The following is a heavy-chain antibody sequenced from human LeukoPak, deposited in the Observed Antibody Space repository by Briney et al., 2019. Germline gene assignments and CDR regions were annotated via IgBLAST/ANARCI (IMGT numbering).Heavy chain of an antibody. CDR2: IKQDGSEK. Sequence: PGGSLRLSCAASGFTFSSYWMSWVRQAPGKGLEWVANIKQDGSEKYYVDSLRGRVTISRDNVERSLYLQMNSLRAEDTAVYYCAKLKGQVTTWDSWGLGIRVTVSS. CDR3: AKLKGQVTTWDS. D-gene: IGHD2-21*02. V-gene: IGHV3-7*03. J-gene: IGHJ5*01. CDR1: GFTFSSYW.